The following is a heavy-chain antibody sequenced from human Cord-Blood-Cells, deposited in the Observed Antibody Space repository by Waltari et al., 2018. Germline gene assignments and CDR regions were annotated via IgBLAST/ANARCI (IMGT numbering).Heavy chain of an antibody. CDR3: ARGNCSGGSCSNWFDP. V-gene: IGHV4-34*01. CDR2: INHSGST. Sequence: QVQLQQWGAGLLKPSETLSLTCAVYGGSFSGYYWSWIRQPPGKGLEWIGEINHSGSTNYNPSLKSRVTISEDTSKNQFSLKLSSVTAADTAVYYCARGNCSGGSCSNWFDPWGQGTLVTVSS. D-gene: IGHD2-15*01. J-gene: IGHJ5*02. CDR1: GGSFSGYY.